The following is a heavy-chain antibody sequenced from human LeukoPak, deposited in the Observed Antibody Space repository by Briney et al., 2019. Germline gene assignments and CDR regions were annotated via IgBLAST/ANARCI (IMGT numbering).Heavy chain of an antibody. J-gene: IGHJ4*02. CDR2: ISYDGSNK. Sequence: PGGSLRLSCAASGFTFSSYGMHWVRQAPGKGLEWVAVISYDGSNKYYTDSVKGRFTISRDNSKDTLYLQMNSLRAEDTAVYYCAKDRWDGGNSFMDYWGQGTLVTVSS. CDR3: AKDRWDGGNSFMDY. CDR1: GFTFSSYG. V-gene: IGHV3-30*18. D-gene: IGHD4-23*01.